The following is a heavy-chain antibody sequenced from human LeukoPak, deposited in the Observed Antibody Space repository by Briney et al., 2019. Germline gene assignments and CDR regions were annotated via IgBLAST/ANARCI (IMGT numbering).Heavy chain of an antibody. CDR1: GGSMNTYY. Sequence: SETLSLTCTVTGGSMNTYYWSWIRQPPGKGLEWIGYIYYSGSTSYSPSLKSRVTMSVDTSKNQFSLNLRSVTAADTAVCYCARVSLDFYDRSGYYYFDYWGQGTLATVSS. V-gene: IGHV4-59*01. D-gene: IGHD3-22*01. CDR2: IYYSGST. CDR3: ARVSLDFYDRSGYYYFDY. J-gene: IGHJ4*02.